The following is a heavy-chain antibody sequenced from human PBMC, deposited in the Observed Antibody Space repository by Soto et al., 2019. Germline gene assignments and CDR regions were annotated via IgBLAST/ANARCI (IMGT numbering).Heavy chain of an antibody. CDR2: LNGGGSGR. J-gene: IGHJ4*02. CDR1: GFTFSRTG. Sequence: VGSLRLSCAASGFTFSRTGLHCVRPAPGKGLVWVSHLNGGGSGRCYADSVKCRFPISRDNAKNTLYLQMNSLRAEDTAVYYCARARYSSGWYYFDYWGQGTLVTVSS. D-gene: IGHD6-19*01. V-gene: IGHV3-74*01. CDR3: ARARYSSGWYYFDY.